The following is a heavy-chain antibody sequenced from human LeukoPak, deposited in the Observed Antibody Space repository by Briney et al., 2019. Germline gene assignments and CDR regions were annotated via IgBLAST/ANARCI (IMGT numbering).Heavy chain of an antibody. CDR3: ARGTLTTGKDY. CDR1: GGSISSGDYY. J-gene: IGHJ4*02. V-gene: IGHV4-30-4*01. Sequence: PSQTLSLTCIVSGGSISSGDYYWSWIRQPPGKGLEWIGYIYYSGSTYYNPSLKSRVTISVDTSKNQFSLKLSSVTAADTAVYYCARGTLTTGKDYWGQGTLVTVSS. CDR2: IYYSGST. D-gene: IGHD4-17*01.